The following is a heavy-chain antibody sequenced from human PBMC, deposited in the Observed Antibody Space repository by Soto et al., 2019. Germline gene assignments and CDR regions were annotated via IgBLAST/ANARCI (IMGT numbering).Heavy chain of an antibody. Sequence: EVHLVESGGGLVQPGVSLRLSCAASGFTVSSKYMSWVRQAPGKGLEWVSLIQSGGPTYYADSVKGRSTNSSYTSENTLHLQMKSLRAEDTAVCYCARDDVVCDGGRCYGGPLDVWGKGTTVTVAS. CDR1: GFTVSSKY. CDR2: IQSGGPT. J-gene: IGHJ6*04. D-gene: IGHD2-15*01. CDR3: ARDDVVCDGGRCYGGPLDV. V-gene: IGHV3-66*01.